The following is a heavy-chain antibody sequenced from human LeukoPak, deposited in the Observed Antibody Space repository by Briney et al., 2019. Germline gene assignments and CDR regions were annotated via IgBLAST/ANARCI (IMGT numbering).Heavy chain of an antibody. Sequence: QSGGSLRLSCAASGFTFSSYAMSWVRQAPGKGLEWVANINPDGNEKSYVDSVKGRFTISRDNAKTSLFLQMNSLRAEDTALYYCAAWYSETTQEHNSWGQGALVTVSS. CDR2: INPDGNEK. V-gene: IGHV3-7*01. D-gene: IGHD2-21*01. J-gene: IGHJ4*02. CDR3: AAWYSETTQEHNS. CDR1: GFTFSSYA.